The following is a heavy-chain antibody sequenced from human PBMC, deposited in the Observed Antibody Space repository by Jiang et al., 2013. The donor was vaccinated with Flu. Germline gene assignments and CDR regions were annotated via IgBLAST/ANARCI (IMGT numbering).Heavy chain of an antibody. Sequence: SSSSSYIYYRRLSEGRFTISRDNAKNSLYLQMNSLRAEDTAVYYCARFAGGSGWTGWGQGTLVTVSS. V-gene: IGHV3-21*01. D-gene: IGHD6-19*01. J-gene: IGHJ4*02. CDR2: SSSSSYI. CDR3: ARFAGGSGWTG.